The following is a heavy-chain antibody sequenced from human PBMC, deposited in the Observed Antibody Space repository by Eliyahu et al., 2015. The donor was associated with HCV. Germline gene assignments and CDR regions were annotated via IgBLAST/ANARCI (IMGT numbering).Heavy chain of an antibody. Sequence: QVQLQESGPGLVKPSETLSLTCTVSGGSITPYYWSWLRXSPGKGLEWIGEIHYSGSTNNNPPLKSRVTISVDTSKNQFSLNLTSVTAADTAVYYCASGGGGIAVAGTGGWFDPWGQGTLVTVSS. V-gene: IGHV4-59*01. CDR2: IHYSGST. CDR3: ASGGGGIAVAGTGGWFDP. J-gene: IGHJ5*02. CDR1: GGSITPYY. D-gene: IGHD6-19*01.